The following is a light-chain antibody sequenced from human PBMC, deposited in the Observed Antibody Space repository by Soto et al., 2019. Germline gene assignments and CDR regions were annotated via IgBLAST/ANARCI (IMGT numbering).Light chain of an antibody. CDR1: RSNIGSNT. J-gene: IGLJ1*01. Sequence: QSVLTQPPSVSGTPGQRVTISCSGSRSNIGSNTVNWYQDLLGTAPKLLVYDNHHRPSGVPDRFSGSKSGTSASLAISGLQSEDEAEYYCAAWDDSLNAFYVFGTGTKVTVL. CDR3: AAWDDSLNAFYV. V-gene: IGLV1-44*01. CDR2: DNH.